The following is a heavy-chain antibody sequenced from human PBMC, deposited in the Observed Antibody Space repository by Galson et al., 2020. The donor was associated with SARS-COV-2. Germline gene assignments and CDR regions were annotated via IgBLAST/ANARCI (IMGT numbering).Heavy chain of an antibody. CDR3: ARDPRSGDCCNWFDP. CDR2: IYYSGNT. CDR1: GGSISSGSYY. J-gene: IGHJ5*02. D-gene: IGHD2-21*02. V-gene: IGHV4-39*07. Sequence: SETLSLTCTVSGGSISSGSYYWGWIRQPPGKGLEWIGSIYYSGNTRYTPSLKSRVTISVDTSKNQFSLKLSSLTAADTAVYYCARDPRSGDCCNWFDPWGQGTLVTVSS.